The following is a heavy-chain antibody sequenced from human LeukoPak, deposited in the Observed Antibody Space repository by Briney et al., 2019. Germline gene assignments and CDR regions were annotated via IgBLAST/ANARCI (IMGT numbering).Heavy chain of an antibody. D-gene: IGHD3-16*01. J-gene: IGHJ2*01. CDR2: IFPGDSDT. Sequence: GESLKISCKGSGYSFTSYWIGCVRQMPGKGLEWMGIIFPGDSDTTYSPSFQGQVSISVDKSISTAYPQWRGLKASDTAMYYCARRPTLRGGDGWYFDLWGRGTLVTVSS. CDR1: GYSFTSYW. CDR3: ARRPTLRGGDGWYFDL. V-gene: IGHV5-51*01.